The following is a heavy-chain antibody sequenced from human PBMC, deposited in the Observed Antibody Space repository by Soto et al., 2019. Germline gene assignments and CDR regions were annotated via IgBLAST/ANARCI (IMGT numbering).Heavy chain of an antibody. CDR2: IIPILGIA. V-gene: IGHV1-69*04. CDR3: AREKGGRGEYSGYDLVY. D-gene: IGHD5-12*01. Sequence: SVKVSCKASGGTFSSYTISWVRQAPGQGLEWMGRIIPILGIANYAQKFQGRVTITADKSTSTAYMELSSLRSEDTAVYYCAREKGGRGEYSGYDLVYWGQGTLVTVSS. J-gene: IGHJ4*02. CDR1: GGTFSSYT.